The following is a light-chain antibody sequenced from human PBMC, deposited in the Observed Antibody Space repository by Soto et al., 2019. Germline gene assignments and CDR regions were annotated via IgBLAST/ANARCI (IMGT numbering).Light chain of an antibody. CDR3: SSYTSDSTYV. V-gene: IGLV2-14*01. CDR1: STDVGRYNY. Sequence: QSVLAQPASVSGSPGQSITISCTGTSTDVGRYNYVSWYQQHPGKAPKLMIYDVSNRPSGVSSRFSGSKSGITASLTISGLQAEGEADYYCSSYTSDSTYVFGTGTKVTVL. J-gene: IGLJ1*01. CDR2: DVS.